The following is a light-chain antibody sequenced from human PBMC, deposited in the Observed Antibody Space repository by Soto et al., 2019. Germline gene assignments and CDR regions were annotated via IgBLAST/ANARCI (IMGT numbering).Light chain of an antibody. V-gene: IGKV3-20*01. J-gene: IGKJ4*01. CDR1: QSVSNTY. CDR3: QQYGSSPLT. Sequence: EIVLTQSPGTLSLSPGERVTLSCRASQSVSNTYLAWYQQKPGQAPRLLISGASSRATGISDRFSGSGSGTDFTLTISRLEPEDFAVYYCQQYGSSPLTFGGGTKVEIK. CDR2: GAS.